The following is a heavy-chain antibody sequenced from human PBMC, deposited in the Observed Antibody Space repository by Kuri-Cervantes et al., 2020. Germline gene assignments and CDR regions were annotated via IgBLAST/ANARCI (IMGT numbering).Heavy chain of an antibody. J-gene: IGHJ4*02. CDR3: VRDSYWSSLN. D-gene: IGHD1-26*01. CDR1: GFTFSSYW. V-gene: IGHV3-7*01. CDR2: IKQDGSEK. Sequence: GESLKIPCAASGFTFSSYWMSWVRQAPGKGLEWVANIKQDGSEKYYVDSVKGRFTISRDNAKSSLYLQMNSLRAEDTAVYYCVRDSYWSSLNWGQGTLVTVSS.